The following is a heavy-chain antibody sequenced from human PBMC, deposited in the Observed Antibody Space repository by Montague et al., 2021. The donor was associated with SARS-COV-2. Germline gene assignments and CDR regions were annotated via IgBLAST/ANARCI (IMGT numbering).Heavy chain of an antibody. J-gene: IGHJ4*02. CDR3: AKLLWFKGGFDY. CDR2: IYYSGST. V-gene: IGHV4-39*07. Sequence: SETLSLTRTVSGGSISSSSYYWGWIRQPPGKGLEWIGSIYYSGSTYYNPSLKSRATISVDTYKNQSSLKLSSLTAADTAGYYCAKLLWFKGGFDYWGQGTLVTVSS. D-gene: IGHD3-10*01. CDR1: GGSISSSSYY.